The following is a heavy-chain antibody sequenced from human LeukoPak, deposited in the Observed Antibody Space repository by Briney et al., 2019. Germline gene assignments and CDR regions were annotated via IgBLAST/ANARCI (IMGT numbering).Heavy chain of an antibody. CDR2: INQSGTT. J-gene: IGHJ4*02. CDR3: ARDYDSSGYYPFY. D-gene: IGHD3-22*01. CDR1: GGSFSDYY. V-gene: IGHV4-34*01. Sequence: PSETPSLSCAVYGGSFSDYYWSWIRQSPGRGLEWIGEINQSGTTDYNPSLKSRVIISIDTSKTQFSLKLSSVTAADTAVYYCARDYDSSGYYPFYWGQGTPVTVSS.